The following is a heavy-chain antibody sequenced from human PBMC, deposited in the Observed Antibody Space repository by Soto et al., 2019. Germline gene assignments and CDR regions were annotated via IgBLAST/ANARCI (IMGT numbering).Heavy chain of an antibody. CDR3: ARHVFINWHCMDV. J-gene: IGHJ6*02. D-gene: IGHD1-7*01. V-gene: IGHV4-39*01. CDR1: GGSISSSSYY. CDR2: IYYSGST. Sequence: SETLSLTCTVSGGSISSSSYYWGWIRQPPGKGLEWIGSIYYSGSTYYNPSPKSRVTISVDTSKNQFSLKLSSVTAADTAVYYCARHVFINWHCMDVWGQGTTVTVSS.